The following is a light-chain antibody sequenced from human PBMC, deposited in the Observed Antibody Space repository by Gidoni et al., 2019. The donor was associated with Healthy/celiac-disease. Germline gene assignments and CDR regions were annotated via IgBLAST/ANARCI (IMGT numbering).Light chain of an antibody. J-gene: IGKJ1*01. CDR1: QSLLHSNGYNY. CDR3: MQALQTPWT. V-gene: IGKV2-28*01. CDR2: LGS. Sequence: DIVMTQSPLSPPVTPGEPASISCRSSQSLLHSNGYNYLDWYLQKPGQSPQLLIYLGSNRASGVPDRFSGSGSGTDFTLKISRVEAEDVGVYYCMQALQTPWTFGQXTKVEIK.